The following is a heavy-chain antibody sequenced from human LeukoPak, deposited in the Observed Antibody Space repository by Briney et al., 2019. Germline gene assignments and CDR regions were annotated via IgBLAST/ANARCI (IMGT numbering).Heavy chain of an antibody. D-gene: IGHD6-19*01. V-gene: IGHV3-7*01. J-gene: IGHJ6*02. Sequence: GGSLRLSCAASGFTFSTYWMSWVRQAPGRGVEWVANIKQDGSEKYYVDSVKGRFTITRDNAKNSLYLQTNSLRAEDTAVYYCARAGHRDSSGFYGMDVWGQGTTVTVSS. CDR1: GFTFSTYW. CDR3: ARAGHRDSSGFYGMDV. CDR2: IKQDGSEK.